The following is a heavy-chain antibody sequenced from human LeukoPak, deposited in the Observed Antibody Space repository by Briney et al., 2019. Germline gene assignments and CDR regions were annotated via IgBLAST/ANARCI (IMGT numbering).Heavy chain of an antibody. D-gene: IGHD3-3*01. Sequence: ASVKVSCKASGYTFTGYYMHWVRQAPGQGLEWMGWINPNSGGTNYAQKFQGRVTMTRDTSISTAYMELSRLRSDDTAVYYCARGRRADFGVVIMFVYRGQGTLVTVSS. CDR3: ARGRRADFGVVIMFVY. CDR1: GYTFTGYY. CDR2: INPNSGGT. J-gene: IGHJ4*02. V-gene: IGHV1-2*02.